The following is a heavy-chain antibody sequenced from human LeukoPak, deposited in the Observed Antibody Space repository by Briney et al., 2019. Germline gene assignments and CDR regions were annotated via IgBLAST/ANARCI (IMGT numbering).Heavy chain of an antibody. CDR3: ARALSSTSLVGMDV. V-gene: IGHV1-3*04. Sequence: GASVKVSCKASGYTFTNYVIYWVRQAPGQRLEWMGWINTGNGNTKYSKRFRGGVTVTRDTSATTAYMELSSLRSGDTAVYYCARALSSTSLVGMDVWGKGTTVTVSS. CDR1: GYTFTNYV. CDR2: INTGNGNT. D-gene: IGHD2-2*01. J-gene: IGHJ6*04.